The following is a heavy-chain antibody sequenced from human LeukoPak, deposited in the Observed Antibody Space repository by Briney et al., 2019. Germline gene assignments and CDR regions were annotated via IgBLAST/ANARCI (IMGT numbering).Heavy chain of an antibody. J-gene: IGHJ4*02. D-gene: IGHD2-15*01. V-gene: IGHV3-23*01. CDR3: AKDCCSGGRCYLKIYYFDY. Sequence: GGSQSLFCAPSGHIFSSYAMSWARHAPGKGLELLLAIIGSGDHIFYTHSVTGRLTISRDNSKHTLYIQINSQRTADTSIYYCAKDCCSGGRCYLKIYYFDYWGQGTLGTGSS. CDR1: GHIFSSYA. CDR2: IIGSGDHI.